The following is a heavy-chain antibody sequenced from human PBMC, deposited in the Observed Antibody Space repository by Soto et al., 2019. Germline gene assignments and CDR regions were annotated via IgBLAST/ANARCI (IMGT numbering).Heavy chain of an antibody. D-gene: IGHD1-1*01. V-gene: IGHV4-4*07. Sequence: PSETLSLNGTVSVASSSGFYWSWIRKSAGKGLEWIGRIYATGTTDYNPSLKSRVMMSVDTSKKQFSLKLRSVTAADTAVYYCVRDGTKTLRDWFDPWGQGISVTVSS. CDR2: IYATGTT. CDR1: VASSSGFY. J-gene: IGHJ5*02. CDR3: VRDGTKTLRDWFDP.